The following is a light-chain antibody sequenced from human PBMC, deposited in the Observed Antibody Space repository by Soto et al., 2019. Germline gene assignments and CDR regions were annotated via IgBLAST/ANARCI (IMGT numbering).Light chain of an antibody. CDR3: QQRSNWPPEVT. J-gene: IGKJ3*01. CDR1: QSVSSS. CDR2: DAS. V-gene: IGKV3-11*01. Sequence: EIVLTQSPDTLSLSPGERATLSCRASQSVSSSLAWYQQKPGQAPRLLIYDASNRATGIPARFSGSGSGTDVTLTISSLEPEDFAVYYCQQRSNWPPEVTFGPGTKVDLK.